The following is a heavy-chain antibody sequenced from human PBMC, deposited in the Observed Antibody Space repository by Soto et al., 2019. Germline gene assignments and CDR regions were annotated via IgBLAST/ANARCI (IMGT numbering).Heavy chain of an antibody. Sequence: EVQLLESGGGLVQPGGSLRLSCTASGFTFISSAMNWVRQATGQGLEWVASVSENGGSRGGTYYADSVKGRFTISRDNSKNTLYLQMDSLRGADTAVYYCASAKAVVIAALGIWGQGTMVTVSS. J-gene: IGHJ3*02. CDR2: VSENGGSRGGT. D-gene: IGHD2-21*01. CDR1: GFTFISSA. V-gene: IGHV3-23*01. CDR3: ASAKAVVIAALGI.